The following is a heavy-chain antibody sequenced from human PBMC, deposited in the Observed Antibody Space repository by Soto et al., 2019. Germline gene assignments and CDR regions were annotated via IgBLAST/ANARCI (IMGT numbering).Heavy chain of an antibody. CDR3: ARRSSGYSGYWFDL. J-gene: IGHJ5*02. V-gene: IGHV4-4*02. CDR1: GGSITSDNW. CDR2: IYHTGVT. Sequence: QVQLEEAGPGLVKPSGTLSLTCAVSGGSITSDNWWAWVRQAPGKGLEWIGDIYHTGVTNYSTSLKSRVTISFDNSKNHLSLRLDSLTAADTAMFYCARRSSGYSGYWFDLWCQGALVTVSS. D-gene: IGHD3-22*01.